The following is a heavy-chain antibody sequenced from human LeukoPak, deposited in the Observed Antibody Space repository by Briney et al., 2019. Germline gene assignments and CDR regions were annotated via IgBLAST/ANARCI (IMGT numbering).Heavy chain of an antibody. D-gene: IGHD2/OR15-2a*01. J-gene: IGHJ2*01. V-gene: IGHV3-23*01. CDR1: EFTLSDYV. CDR3: AAERRTFWYFDF. Sequence: GGSLRLSCAASEFTLSDYVVNWVRQAPGKGLQWVSGISSSGSTYYADSVKGRFTISTDNSRNTVHLQMNSLRDADTAIYYCAAERRTFWYFDFWGRGTHVTVSS. CDR2: ISSSGST.